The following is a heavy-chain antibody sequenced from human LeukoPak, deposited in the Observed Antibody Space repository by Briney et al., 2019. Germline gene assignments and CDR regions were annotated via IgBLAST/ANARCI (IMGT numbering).Heavy chain of an antibody. CDR2: IYSGGST. Sequence: HAGGSLRLSCAASGFTVSSNYMSWVRQAPGKGLEWVSIIYSGGSTFYADSVKGRFTISRDNSKNTLYLQMNSLRVEDTAVYYCATLPYYYDSSGSYYFDYWGQGTLVTVSS. J-gene: IGHJ4*02. V-gene: IGHV3-53*05. CDR1: GFTVSSNY. CDR3: ATLPYYYDSSGSYYFDY. D-gene: IGHD3-22*01.